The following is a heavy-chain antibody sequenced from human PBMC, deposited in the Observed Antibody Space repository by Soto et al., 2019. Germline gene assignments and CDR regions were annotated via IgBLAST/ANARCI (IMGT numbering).Heavy chain of an antibody. CDR1: GYTFTNYG. Sequence: QVQLVQSGAEVKKPGASVKVSCKASGYTFTNYGISWVRQAPGQGFEWMGWISGYNGNTNYEQKVQGRVTMTTATSTTTAYMELRSLRSDDTAVYFCARGCAGSCYYDYWGQGTLVTVSS. CDR2: ISGYNGNT. CDR3: ARGCAGSCYYDY. J-gene: IGHJ4*02. V-gene: IGHV1-18*01. D-gene: IGHD2-15*01.